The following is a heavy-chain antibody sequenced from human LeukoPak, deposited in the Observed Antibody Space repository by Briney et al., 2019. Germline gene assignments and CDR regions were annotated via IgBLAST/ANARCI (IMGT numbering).Heavy chain of an antibody. Sequence: GGSLRLSCAASGFTFSSYAMSWVRQAPGKGLEWVSAISGSGGSTYYADSVKGRFTISRDNSKNTLYLQMNSLRAEDTAVYYCAKDWDIVVVPAAMDYYYYYGMDVWGQGTTVTVSS. V-gene: IGHV3-23*01. CDR3: AKDWDIVVVPAAMDYYYYYGMDV. CDR2: ISGSGGST. J-gene: IGHJ6*02. D-gene: IGHD2-2*01. CDR1: GFTFSSYA.